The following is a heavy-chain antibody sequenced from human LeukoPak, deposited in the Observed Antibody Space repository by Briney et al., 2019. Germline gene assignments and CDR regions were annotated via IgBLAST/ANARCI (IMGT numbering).Heavy chain of an antibody. CDR3: ARQASYRRDYFDY. D-gene: IGHD2-21*01. CDR1: GGSISSYY. J-gene: IGHJ4*02. CDR2: ISYSGST. V-gene: IGHV4-59*01. Sequence: PSEALSLTCTVSGGSISSYYWSWIRQPPGKGLEWIGYISYSGSTSYNPSLKSRVTISVDTSKNQFSLKLSSVTAADTAVYYCARQASYRRDYFDYWGQGTLVTFSS.